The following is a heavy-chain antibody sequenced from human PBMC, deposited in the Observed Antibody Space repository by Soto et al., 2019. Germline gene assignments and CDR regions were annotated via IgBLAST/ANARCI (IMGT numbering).Heavy chain of an antibody. J-gene: IGHJ4*02. D-gene: IGHD3-3*01. CDR3: AKDPRYYDFWSGYSYYFDY. Sequence: GGSLRLSCAASGFTFSSYGMHWVRQAPGKGLEWVAVISYDGSNKYYADSVKGRFTISRDNSKNTLYLQMNSLRAEDTAVYYCAKDPRYYDFWSGYSYYFDYWGQGTLVTVSS. V-gene: IGHV3-30*18. CDR2: ISYDGSNK. CDR1: GFTFSSYG.